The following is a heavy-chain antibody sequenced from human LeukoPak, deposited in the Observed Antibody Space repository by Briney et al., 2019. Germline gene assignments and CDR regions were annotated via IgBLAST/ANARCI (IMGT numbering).Heavy chain of an antibody. V-gene: IGHV4-39*07. J-gene: IGHJ5*02. CDR3: ARGRLTTGGWFDP. CDR1: GGSISSSSYS. D-gene: IGHD3-9*01. Sequence: PSETLSLTCTVSGGSISSSSYSWGWIRQSPGKGLEWIGTIYHSGRTYYIPSLRTRVTISVATSKNQFSLKLTSVTAADTAVYYCARGRLTTGGWFDPWGQGTLVTVSS. CDR2: IYHSGRT.